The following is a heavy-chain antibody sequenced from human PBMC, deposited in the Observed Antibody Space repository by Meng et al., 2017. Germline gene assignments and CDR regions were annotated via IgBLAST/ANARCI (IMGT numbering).Heavy chain of an antibody. V-gene: IGHV7-4-1*02. CDR2: INTNTGNP. CDR3: AREGRVDFDY. J-gene: IGHJ4*02. Sequence: PVSSVKVSCKPSAYTFTSYAVNWVRQAPGQGLEWMEWINTNTGNPTYAQGFTGRFVFSLDTSVSTAYLQISSLKAEDTAVYYCAREGRVDFDYWGQGTLVTVSS. CDR1: AYTFTSYA. D-gene: IGHD1-26*01.